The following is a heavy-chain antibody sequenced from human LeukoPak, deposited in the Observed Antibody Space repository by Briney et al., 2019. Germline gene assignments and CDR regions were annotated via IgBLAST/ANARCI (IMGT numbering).Heavy chain of an antibody. Sequence: SETLSLTCTVSGGSISSSSYYWGWIRQPPGKGLEWIGSIYYSGSTYYNPSLKSRVTISVDTSKNQFSLKLSSVTAADTAVYYCARHGYVSSGYYSSDLYYFDYWGQGTLVSVSS. J-gene: IGHJ4*02. CDR1: GGSISSSSYY. V-gene: IGHV4-39*01. D-gene: IGHD3-22*01. CDR2: IYYSGST. CDR3: ARHGYVSSGYYSSDLYYFDY.